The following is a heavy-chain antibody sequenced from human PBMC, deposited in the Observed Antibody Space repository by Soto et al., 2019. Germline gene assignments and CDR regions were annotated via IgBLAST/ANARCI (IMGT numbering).Heavy chain of an antibody. CDR1: GGSFSGYY. J-gene: IGHJ6*02. CDR3: ARGVYYDFWSGHYYYYGMAV. CDR2: INHSGST. V-gene: IGHV4-34*01. Sequence: SETLSLTCAVYGGSFSGYYWSWIRQPPGKGLEWIGEINHSGSTNYNPSLKSRVTISVDTSKNQFSLKLSSVTAADTAVYYCARGVYYDFWSGHYYYYGMAVWGQGTRVTVSS. D-gene: IGHD3-3*01.